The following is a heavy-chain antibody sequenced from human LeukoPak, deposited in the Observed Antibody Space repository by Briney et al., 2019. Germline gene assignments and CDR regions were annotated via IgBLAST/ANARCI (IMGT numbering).Heavy chain of an antibody. CDR1: GFTFSSYE. J-gene: IGHJ3*02. CDR3: AGEPEIVGALDAFDI. D-gene: IGHD1-26*01. CDR2: NSSSGSTI. Sequence: GGSLRLSCAASGFTFSSYEMNWVRQAPGKGLEWVSYNSSSGSTIYYADSVKGRFTISRDNAKNSLYLQMNSLRAEDTAVYYCAGEPEIVGALDAFDIWGQGTMVTVSS. V-gene: IGHV3-48*03.